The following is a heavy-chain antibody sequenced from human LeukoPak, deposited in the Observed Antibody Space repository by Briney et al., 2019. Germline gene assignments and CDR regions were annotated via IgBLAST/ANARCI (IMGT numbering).Heavy chain of an antibody. J-gene: IGHJ4*02. CDR1: GFTFHQYA. D-gene: IGHD5-12*01. Sequence: PGGSLRLSCAASGFTFHQYAIHWVRQVPGKGLERVSGISWNSGSIGYADSVKGRFTISRDSAKNSVYLQMNSLRPEDTALYYCAKDKAPLYSGYDWDLDFWGQGTLVTVSS. CDR3: AKDKAPLYSGYDWDLDF. V-gene: IGHV3-9*01. CDR2: ISWNSGSI.